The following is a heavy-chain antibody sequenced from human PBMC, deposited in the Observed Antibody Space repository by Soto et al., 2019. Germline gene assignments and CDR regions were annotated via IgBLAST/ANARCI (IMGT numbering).Heavy chain of an antibody. D-gene: IGHD4-17*01. CDR2: ISSSSSYI. CDR1: GFTFSSYS. V-gene: IGHV3-21*01. J-gene: IGHJ6*02. Sequence: GGSLRLSCAASGFTFSSYSMNWVRQAPGKGLEWVSSISSSSSYIYYADSVKGRFTISRDNAKNSLYLQMNSLRAEDTAVYYCARDMSVTRLYYYGMDVWGQGTTVTVSS. CDR3: ARDMSVTRLYYYGMDV.